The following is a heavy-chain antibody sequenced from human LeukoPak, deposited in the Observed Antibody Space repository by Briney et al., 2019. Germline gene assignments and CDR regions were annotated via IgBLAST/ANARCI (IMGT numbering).Heavy chain of an antibody. CDR1: GFTLTSYA. Sequence: GASLRLSCAASGFTLTSYAMSWVRQAPGKGLEWVSTISGGGVTTYYADSVKGRFTISRDNSKNTVYLQMNSLRAEDTAIYYCATPWTAVATFHRLDYWGQGTLVTVSS. CDR2: ISGGGVTT. D-gene: IGHD3/OR15-3a*01. V-gene: IGHV3-23*01. CDR3: ATPWTAVATFHRLDY. J-gene: IGHJ4*02.